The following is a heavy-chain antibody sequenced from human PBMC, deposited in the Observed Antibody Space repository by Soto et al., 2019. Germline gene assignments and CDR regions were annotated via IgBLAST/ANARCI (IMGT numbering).Heavy chain of an antibody. Sequence: DVVLVNSGGGFVRPGESLRLSCGASGFRFTSFGMNWVRQGPGKGLEWLSYISGLSATTYYADSVRGRFTVSRDNDMNLLFLQLNNLRDDDTAVYYCTRGGAARPDYWGQGSRDVVSS. J-gene: IGHJ4*02. V-gene: IGHV3-48*02. D-gene: IGHD2-15*01. CDR1: GFRFTSFG. CDR3: TRGGAARPDY. CDR2: ISGLSATT.